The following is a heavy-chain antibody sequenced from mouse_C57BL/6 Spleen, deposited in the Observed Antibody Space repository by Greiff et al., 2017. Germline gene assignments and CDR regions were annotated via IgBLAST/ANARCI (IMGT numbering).Heavy chain of an antibody. D-gene: IGHD1-1*01. CDR2: FYPGSGSI. J-gene: IGHJ3*01. CDR3: ERREPPYFYGSSGFAD. CDR1: GYTFTSYW. V-gene: IGHV1-62-2*01. Sequence: QVQLQQPGAELVRPGTSVKLSCKASGYTFTSYWIHWVKQRSGQGLEWIGWFYPGSGSIKYNEKFKDKATLTADKSSSTVYMELSRWTSEDSAVFFCERREPPYFYGSSGFADGGKGSLVTVSA.